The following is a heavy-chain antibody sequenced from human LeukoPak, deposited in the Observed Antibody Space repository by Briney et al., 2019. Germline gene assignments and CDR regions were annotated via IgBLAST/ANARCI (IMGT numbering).Heavy chain of an antibody. V-gene: IGHV4-30-4*07. CDR2: IYYTGST. Sequence: PSETLSLTCAVSGGSISRSGYSWSWIRQPPGKGLDWIAYIYYTGSTYYNPSLKSRVTISLDTSKNQFSLKLSSVTAADTAVYYCARQFSSSFGEYNWFDPWGQGTLVTVSS. CDR1: GGSISRSGYS. J-gene: IGHJ5*02. CDR3: ARQFSSSFGEYNWFDP. D-gene: IGHD6-13*01.